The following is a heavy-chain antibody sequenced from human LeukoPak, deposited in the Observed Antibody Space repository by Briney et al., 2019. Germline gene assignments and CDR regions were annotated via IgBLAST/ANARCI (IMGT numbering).Heavy chain of an antibody. Sequence: ASVKVSCKASGYTFTDYYIHWVRQAPGQGLEWMGWINPNSGGTNYAQKFQGRVTMTRGTSISTAYVDLSSLRSDVTAVYYCARDSSGVGWFDPWGQGTLVTVSS. CDR1: GYTFTDYY. J-gene: IGHJ5*02. CDR2: INPNSGGT. CDR3: ARDSSGVGWFDP. V-gene: IGHV1-2*02. D-gene: IGHD6-19*01.